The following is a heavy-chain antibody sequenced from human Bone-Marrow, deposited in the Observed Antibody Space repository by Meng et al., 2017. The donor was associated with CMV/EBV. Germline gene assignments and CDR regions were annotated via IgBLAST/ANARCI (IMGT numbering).Heavy chain of an antibody. V-gene: IGHV1-18*01. J-gene: IGHJ6*02. CDR3: ARERFQLLLSIYYYYGMDV. Sequence: ASVKVSCKASGYTFTNYGIGWVRQAPGQGLEWMGWISAYNGNTNYAQKLQGRVTMTTDTSTSTAYMELRSLRSDDTAVYYCARERFQLLLSIYYYYGMDVWGQGTTVTVSS. CDR2: ISAYNGNT. D-gene: IGHD2-2*01. CDR1: GYTFTNYG.